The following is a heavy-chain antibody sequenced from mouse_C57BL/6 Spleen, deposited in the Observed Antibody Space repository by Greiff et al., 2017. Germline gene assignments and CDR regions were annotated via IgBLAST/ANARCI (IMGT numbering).Heavy chain of an antibody. J-gene: IGHJ1*03. V-gene: IGHV1-80*01. D-gene: IGHD1-1*01. Sequence: VQLQQSGAELVKPGASVKISCKASGYAFRSYWMNWVKQRPGKGLEWIGQIYPGDGDTNYNGKFKGKATLTADKSSSTAYMQLSSLTSEDSAVYFCARYDYYGSSWYFDVWGTGTTVTVSS. CDR2: IYPGDGDT. CDR1: GYAFRSYW. CDR3: ARYDYYGSSWYFDV.